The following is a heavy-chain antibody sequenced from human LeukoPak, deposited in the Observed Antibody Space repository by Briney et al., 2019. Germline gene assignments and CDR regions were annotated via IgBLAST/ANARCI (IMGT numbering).Heavy chain of an antibody. D-gene: IGHD3-22*01. CDR1: DYSIGSGYS. Sequence: SETLSLTCTVSDYSIGSGYSWSWIRQPPGKGLEWVATISHDGTTFYNPSLKSRVTMTLDTSRNQFSLRLSSVTAADTAVYYCARDLSVYYYYYYFDFWGQGTLVTVSS. V-gene: IGHV4-38-2*02. CDR2: ISHDGTT. CDR3: ARDLSVYYYYYYFDF. J-gene: IGHJ4*02.